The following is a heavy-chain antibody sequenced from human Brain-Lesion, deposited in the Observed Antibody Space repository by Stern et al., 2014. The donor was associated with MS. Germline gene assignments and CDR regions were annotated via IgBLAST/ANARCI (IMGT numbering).Heavy chain of an antibody. CDR3: ARRGDSSSSGFDY. CDR1: GYRFTSNW. Sequence: VQLVQSGAEVKKPGESLKISCKGSGYRFTSNWIGWVRQMPGKGLGWMGIIWPGDSDPRYSPSFQGQVTISADKSISTAYLQWSSLQASDTAMYYCARRGDSSSSGFDYWGQGTLVIVSS. CDR2: IWPGDSDP. J-gene: IGHJ4*02. D-gene: IGHD6-6*01. V-gene: IGHV5-51*01.